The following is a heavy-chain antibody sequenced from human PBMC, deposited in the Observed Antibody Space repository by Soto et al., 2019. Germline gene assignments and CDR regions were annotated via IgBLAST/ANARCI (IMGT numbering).Heavy chain of an antibody. J-gene: IGHJ6*02. CDR3: AKEQNCGGDCSYPCFFYYGMDV. V-gene: IGHV3-30*18. Sequence: QVQLVESGGGVVQPGRSLRLSCEASGFTFSSYGMHWVRQAPGKGLEWVAVISYDGSNKYYADSVKGRFTISRDNSKNLRYLQMNTLRAEDTAVYYWAKEQNCGGDCSYPCFFYYGMDVWGQGTTVTVSS. D-gene: IGHD2-21*02. CDR2: ISYDGSNK. CDR1: GFTFSSYG.